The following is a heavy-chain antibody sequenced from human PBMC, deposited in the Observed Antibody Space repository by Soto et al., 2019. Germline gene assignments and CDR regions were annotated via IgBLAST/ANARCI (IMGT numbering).Heavy chain of an antibody. CDR1: GFTFSNAW. J-gene: IGHJ3*02. Sequence: GGSLRLSCAASGFTFSNAWMNWVRQAPGKGLEWVGRIKSKTDGGTTDYAAPVKGRFTISRDDSKNTLYLQMNSLKTEDTAVYYCTTDPVYDSSGYRKDAFDIWGQGTMVTVSS. CDR3: TTDPVYDSSGYRKDAFDI. V-gene: IGHV3-15*07. CDR2: IKSKTDGGTT. D-gene: IGHD3-22*01.